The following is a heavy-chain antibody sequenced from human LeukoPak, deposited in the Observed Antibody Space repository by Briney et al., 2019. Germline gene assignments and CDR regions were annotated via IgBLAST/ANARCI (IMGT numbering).Heavy chain of an antibody. CDR3: ARDLSSDYVWGSYRSPYYFDY. J-gene: IGHJ4*02. Sequence: PGGSLRLSCAASGLTFSSYEMNWVRQTPGKGLEWISYIDNFATSIYYADSVKGRFTISRDNAKNSLYLQMNSLRAEDTAVYYCARDLSSDYVWGSYRSPYYFDYWGQGTLVTVSS. D-gene: IGHD3-16*02. CDR2: IDNFATSI. V-gene: IGHV3-48*03. CDR1: GLTFSSYE.